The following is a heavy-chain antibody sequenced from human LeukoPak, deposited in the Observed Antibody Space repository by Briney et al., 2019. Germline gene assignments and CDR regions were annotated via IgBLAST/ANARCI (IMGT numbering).Heavy chain of an antibody. CDR1: GYTFTSYG. V-gene: IGHV1-18*01. Sequence: ASVKVSCKASGYTFTSYGISWVRQAPGQGLEWMGWISAYNGNTNYAQKLQGRVTMTTDTPTSTAYMELRSLRSDDTAVYYCARDLEYNSGHFFDYWGQGTLVTVSS. D-gene: IGHD5-12*01. CDR3: ARDLEYNSGHFFDY. J-gene: IGHJ4*02. CDR2: ISAYNGNT.